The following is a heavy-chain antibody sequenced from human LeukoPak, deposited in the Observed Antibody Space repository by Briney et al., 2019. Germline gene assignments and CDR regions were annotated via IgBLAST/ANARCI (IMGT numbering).Heavy chain of an antibody. V-gene: IGHV1-69*06. CDR1: GGTFSSYA. Sequence: ASVKVSCEASGGTFSSYAISWVRQAPGQGLEWMGGIIPIFGTANYAQKFQGRVTITADKSTSTAYMELSSLRSEDTAVYYCARDDTSGFDYWGQGTLVTVSS. CDR3: ARDDTSGFDY. CDR2: IIPIFGTA. D-gene: IGHD6-19*01. J-gene: IGHJ4*02.